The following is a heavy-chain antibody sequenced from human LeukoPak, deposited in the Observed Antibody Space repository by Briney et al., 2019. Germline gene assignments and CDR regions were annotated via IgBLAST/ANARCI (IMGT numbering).Heavy chain of an antibody. J-gene: IGHJ4*02. V-gene: IGHV3-30*18. D-gene: IGHD5-12*01. CDR3: AKDQSGWSGYATPGY. CDR2: ISYDGSNK. CDR1: GFTFSSYG. Sequence: GRSLRLSCAASGFTFSSYGVHWVRQAPGKGLEWVAVISYDGSNKYYADSVKGRFTISRDNSKNTLYLQMNSLRAEDTAIYYCAKDQSGWSGYATPGYWGQGTLVTVSS.